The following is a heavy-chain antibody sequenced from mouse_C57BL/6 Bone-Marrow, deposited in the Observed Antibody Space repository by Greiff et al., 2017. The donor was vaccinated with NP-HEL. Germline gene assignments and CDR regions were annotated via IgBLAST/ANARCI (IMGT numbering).Heavy chain of an antibody. D-gene: IGHD1-1*01. V-gene: IGHV3-6*01. CDR2: ISYDGSN. Sequence: EVQLQESGPGLVKPSQSLSLTCSVTGYSITSGYYWNWIRQFPGNKLEWMGYISYDGSNNYNPSLKNRISITRDTSKNQFFLKLNSVTTEDTATYYCARRAVVALYWYFDVWGTGTTVTVSS. J-gene: IGHJ1*03. CDR3: ARRAVVALYWYFDV. CDR1: GYSITSGYY.